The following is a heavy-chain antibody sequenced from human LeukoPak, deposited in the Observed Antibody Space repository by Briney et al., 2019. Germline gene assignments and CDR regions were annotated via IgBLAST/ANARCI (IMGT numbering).Heavy chain of an antibody. CDR3: ARDLSITMIVVTHAFDI. CDR1: GFTFSSYA. J-gene: IGHJ3*02. D-gene: IGHD3-22*01. Sequence: GGSLRLSCAASGFTFSSYAMHWVRQAPGKGLEWVAVISYDGSNKYYADSVKGRFTISRDNSKNTLYLQMNSLRAEDTAVYYCARDLSITMIVVTHAFDIWGQGTMVTVSS. V-gene: IGHV3-30-3*01. CDR2: ISYDGSNK.